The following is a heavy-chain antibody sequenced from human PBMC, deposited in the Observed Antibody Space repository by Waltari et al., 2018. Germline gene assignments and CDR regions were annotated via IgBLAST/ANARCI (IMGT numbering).Heavy chain of an antibody. CDR1: GGSISSGTYY. CDR3: ARPPLNNLDAFHI. Sequence: QLQVQESGPGLVKPSETLSLTCTVSGGSISSGTYYWGWIRQPPGKGLEWIGSIDSSGTTYYNPYLKSRVTISLDTSKNQFSLKLSAVNAADTAMYYCARPPLNNLDAFHIWGQGTMVTVSS. J-gene: IGHJ3*02. CDR2: IDSSGTT. V-gene: IGHV4-39*07. D-gene: IGHD1-20*01.